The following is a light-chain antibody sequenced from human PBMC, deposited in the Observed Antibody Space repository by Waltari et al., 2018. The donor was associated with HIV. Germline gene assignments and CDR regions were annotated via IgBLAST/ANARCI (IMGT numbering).Light chain of an antibody. Sequence: QSALTQTASVSWSPGQSMTFSCPGTSTDVGGYHYVSWYQQHPGKAPKLMIYDVSNRPSGVSNRFSGSKSGNTASLTISGLQAEDEADYYCSSYTSSSTLVFGTGTKVTVL. V-gene: IGLV2-14*03. J-gene: IGLJ1*01. CDR3: SSYTSSSTLV. CDR1: STDVGGYHY. CDR2: DVS.